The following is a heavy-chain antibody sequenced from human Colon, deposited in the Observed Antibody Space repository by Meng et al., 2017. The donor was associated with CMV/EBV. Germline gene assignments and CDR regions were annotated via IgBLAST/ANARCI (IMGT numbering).Heavy chain of an antibody. CDR2: IYGAGP. Sequence: EAQLVEAGGGLVQPGGSLRLSCAVSGIDVSLNHMSWVRQAPGKGLEWVSLIYGAGPYYADSVKGRFTISRDNSKSTLYLQMNSLRVEDTAVYYCARPNSADYSHAFDIWGQGTMVTVSS. V-gene: IGHV3-66*04. CDR3: ARPNSADYSHAFDI. J-gene: IGHJ3*02. CDR1: GIDVSLNH. D-gene: IGHD1-26*01.